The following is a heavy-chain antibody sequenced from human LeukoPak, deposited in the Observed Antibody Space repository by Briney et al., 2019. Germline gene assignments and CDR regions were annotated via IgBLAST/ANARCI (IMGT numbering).Heavy chain of an antibody. J-gene: IGHJ4*02. CDR3: ARAGYYYGSGSYYKA. V-gene: IGHV1-8*01. CDR2: MNPNSGNT. Sequence: ASVKVSCKASGYTFTSYDINWVRQATGQGLEWMGWMNPNSGNTGYAQKFQGRVTMTRNTSISTAYMELSSLRSEDTALYYCARAGYYYGSGSYYKAWGQGTLVTVSS. CDR1: GYTFTSYD. D-gene: IGHD3-10*01.